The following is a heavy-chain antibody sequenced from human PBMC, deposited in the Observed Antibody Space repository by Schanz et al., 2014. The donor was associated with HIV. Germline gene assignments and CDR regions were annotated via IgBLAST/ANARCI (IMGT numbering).Heavy chain of an antibody. Sequence: EVQLVESGGGLVQPGGSLRLTCAASGFTFRSYAMTWVRQAPGKGLDWVSGITGSGVSTYYADSVKGRFTISRDNSKNTLYLQMNSLRAEDTAVYYCAKRGVDYYYGMDAWGQGTTVTVSS. D-gene: IGHD2-8*01. CDR2: ITGSGVST. CDR1: GFTFRSYA. J-gene: IGHJ6*02. V-gene: IGHV3-23*04. CDR3: AKRGVDYYYGMDA.